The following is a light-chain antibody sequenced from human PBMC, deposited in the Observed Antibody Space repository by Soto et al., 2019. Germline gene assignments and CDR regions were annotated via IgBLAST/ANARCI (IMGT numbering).Light chain of an antibody. CDR3: QQLRTYPYT. Sequence: DIHLTQSPSFLSASVGDRVTVTCRASQDISTYLAWFQQKPGKAPQLLVYPASTLQGGVPSRFSGRGSGTEFSLTISSLQPEDFATYYCQQLRTYPYTFRQGTKLDIK. CDR1: QDISTY. CDR2: PAS. J-gene: IGKJ2*01. V-gene: IGKV1-9*01.